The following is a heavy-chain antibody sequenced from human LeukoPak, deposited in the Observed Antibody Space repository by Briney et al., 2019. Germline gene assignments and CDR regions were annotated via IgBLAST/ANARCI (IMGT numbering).Heavy chain of an antibody. Sequence: SVKVSCKASGGTFSSYAISWVRQAPGQGLEWMGGIIPIFGTANYAQKFQGRVTITADKSTSTAYMELSSLRSEDTAVYYCARTPSAAGTYYYMDVWGKGTTVTVSS. CDR3: ARTPSAAGTYYYMDV. CDR2: IIPIFGTA. J-gene: IGHJ6*03. CDR1: GGTFSSYA. V-gene: IGHV1-69*06. D-gene: IGHD6-13*01.